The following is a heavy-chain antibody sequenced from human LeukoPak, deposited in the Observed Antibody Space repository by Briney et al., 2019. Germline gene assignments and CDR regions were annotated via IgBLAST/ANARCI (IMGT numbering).Heavy chain of an antibody. V-gene: IGHV3-23*01. CDR1: GFTFSSYA. J-gene: IGHJ4*02. Sequence: PGGSLRLSCAASGFTFSSYAMSWVRQAPGKGLEWVSIISDSGGSTYYADSVKGRFTISRDNSKNTLYLQMDSLRVEGTAVYYCAPSAFDYWGQGTLVTVSS. CDR2: ISDSGGST. CDR3: APSAFDY.